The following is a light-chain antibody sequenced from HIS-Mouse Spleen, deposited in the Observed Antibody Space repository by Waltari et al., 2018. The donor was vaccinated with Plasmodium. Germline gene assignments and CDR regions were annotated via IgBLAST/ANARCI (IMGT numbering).Light chain of an antibody. Sequence: SYVLTQPPSVSVAPGQTARITCGGNNIGSKSVHWYQQKPGQAPVLVGYEDSDRPSGIPERFAGSNSGNTATLPISRVEAGDEADYYCQVWDSSSDHPVFGGGTKLTVL. CDR2: EDS. J-gene: IGLJ2*01. CDR3: QVWDSSSDHPV. V-gene: IGLV3-21*02. CDR1: NIGSKS.